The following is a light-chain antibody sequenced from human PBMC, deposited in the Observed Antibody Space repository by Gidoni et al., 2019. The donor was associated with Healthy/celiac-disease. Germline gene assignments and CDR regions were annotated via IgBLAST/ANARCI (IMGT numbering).Light chain of an antibody. V-gene: IGKV1-33*01. CDR1: QDISNS. CDR2: DAA. CDR3: QQYDNLTPMYT. Sequence: DIQMTQSPSSLSASVEDRVTITCQASQDISNSLNRYQQKPGKAPKLLINDAANMETGVVSRCSRGGAGTEFTFIIISLLPEEIATSYCQQYDNLTPMYTFGHGTKLEIK. J-gene: IGKJ2*01.